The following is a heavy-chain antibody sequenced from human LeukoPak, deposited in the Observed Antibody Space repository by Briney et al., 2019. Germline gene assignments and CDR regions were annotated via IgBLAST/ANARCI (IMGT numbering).Heavy chain of an antibody. CDR1: GGSISSGGYY. CDR3: ARVECSTSCYMGYWFDP. Sequence: SETLSLTCTVSGGSISSGGYYWSWIRQHPGKGLEWIGYIYYSGSTYYNPSLKSRVTISVDTSKNQFSLKLSSVTAAATAVYYCARVECSTSCYMGYWFDPWGQGTLVTVSS. J-gene: IGHJ5*02. CDR2: IYYSGST. V-gene: IGHV4-31*03. D-gene: IGHD2-2*02.